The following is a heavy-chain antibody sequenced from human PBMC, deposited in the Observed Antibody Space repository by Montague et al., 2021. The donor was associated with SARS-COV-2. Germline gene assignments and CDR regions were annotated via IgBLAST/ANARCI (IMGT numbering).Heavy chain of an antibody. V-gene: IGHV3-48*03. CDR1: GFTFSSYE. Sequence: SLRLSCAASGFTFSSYEMNWVRQAPGKGLGWISYITSSGTTIYYADSVKGRFTISRDNAKNSLYLQMNSLRAEDTAVYYCARAVGSYYGYWGQGTLVTVSS. CDR3: ARAVGSYYGY. D-gene: IGHD1-26*01. CDR2: ITSSGTTI. J-gene: IGHJ4*02.